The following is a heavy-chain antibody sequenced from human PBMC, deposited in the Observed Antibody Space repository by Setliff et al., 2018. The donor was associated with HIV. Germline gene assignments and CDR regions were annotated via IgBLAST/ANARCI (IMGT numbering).Heavy chain of an antibody. CDR1: GGSISSHY. Sequence: SETLSLTCTVSGGSISSHYWSWIRQPPGKGLEWIGYVHDSDSTKYNSSLESRVTMSVDTSKNQFSLNLNSVTAADTAVYYCARGGASSKYFDYWGQGTLVTVSS. CDR3: ARGGASSKYFDY. D-gene: IGHD3-10*01. CDR2: VHDSDST. V-gene: IGHV4-59*11. J-gene: IGHJ4*02.